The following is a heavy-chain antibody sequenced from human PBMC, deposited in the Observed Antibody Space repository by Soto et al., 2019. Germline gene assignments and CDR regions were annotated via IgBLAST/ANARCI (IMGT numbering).Heavy chain of an antibody. CDR3: ARSTATIDY. CDR1: GYTFTTYD. J-gene: IGHJ4*02. D-gene: IGHD4-17*01. Sequence: QVQLVQSGAEVKKPGASVKVSCRASGYTFTTYDIHWVRQANGQGLEWIGWMNPDRGHTKFAQKFQGRVTLTRDTSTNTAYMELTSLKSDDTAVYYCARSTATIDYWGQGTWVNVSS. V-gene: IGHV1-8*01. CDR2: MNPDRGHT.